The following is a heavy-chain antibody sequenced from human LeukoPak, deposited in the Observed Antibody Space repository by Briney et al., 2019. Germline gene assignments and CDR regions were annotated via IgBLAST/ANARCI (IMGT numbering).Heavy chain of an antibody. CDR1: GYSFTSYW. Sequence: GGSLEISCKGSGYSFTSYWIGWVRRMPGKGREWMGIIYPGDSDTRYSRSFQGQVTISADKSDSTAYLQWSSLKASDTAMYYCASTISYCSSTSCYPNYWGQGTLVTVSS. J-gene: IGHJ4*02. CDR2: IYPGDSDT. V-gene: IGHV5-51*01. D-gene: IGHD2-2*01. CDR3: ASTISYCSSTSCYPNY.